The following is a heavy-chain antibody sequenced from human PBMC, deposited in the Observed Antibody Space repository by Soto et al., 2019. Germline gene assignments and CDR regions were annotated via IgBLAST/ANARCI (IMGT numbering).Heavy chain of an antibody. CDR1: GGTFSSYA. CDR2: IIPIFGTS. CDR3: ARSHYYDSSGYYQIDD. J-gene: IGHJ4*01. Sequence: SVKISSKAPGGTFSSYAISWVREAPRQEPEWTGGIIPIFGTSTYAQKFLGRVTIIADESTSTASMQLSSLRSDDTAVYQSARSHYYDSSGYYQIDDWGQGTLVTVSS. D-gene: IGHD3-22*01. V-gene: IGHV1-69*13.